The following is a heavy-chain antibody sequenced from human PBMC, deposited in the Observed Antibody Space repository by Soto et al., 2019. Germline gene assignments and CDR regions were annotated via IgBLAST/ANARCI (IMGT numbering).Heavy chain of an antibody. J-gene: IGHJ6*02. Sequence: SETLSLTCAVYGGSFSGYYWSWIRQPPGKGLEWIGEINHSGSTNYNPSLKSRVTISVDTSKNQFSLKLSSVTAADTAVYYCARGTCSGGSCQGLYYYYYGMDVWGQGTTVTVSS. CDR2: INHSGST. V-gene: IGHV4-34*01. D-gene: IGHD2-15*01. CDR3: ARGTCSGGSCQGLYYYYYGMDV. CDR1: GGSFSGYY.